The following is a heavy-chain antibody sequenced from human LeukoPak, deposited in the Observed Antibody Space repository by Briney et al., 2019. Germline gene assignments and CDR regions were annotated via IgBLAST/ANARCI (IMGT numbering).Heavy chain of an antibody. Sequence: GESLNFSCKGSGYSFTSYWIGWVRQMPGKGLEWMGIIYPGDSDTRYSPSFQGQVTISADKSISTAYLQWSSLKASDTAMYYCARGYYYDSSGYSRATLFDYWGQGTLVTVSS. CDR3: ARGYYYDSSGYSRATLFDY. J-gene: IGHJ4*02. CDR2: IYPGDSDT. D-gene: IGHD3-22*01. V-gene: IGHV5-51*01. CDR1: GYSFTSYW.